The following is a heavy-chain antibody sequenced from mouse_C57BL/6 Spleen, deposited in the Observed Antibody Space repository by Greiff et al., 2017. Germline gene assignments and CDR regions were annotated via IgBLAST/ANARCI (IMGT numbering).Heavy chain of an antibody. CDR2: IDPSDSET. CDR1: GYTFTSYW. V-gene: IGHV1-52*01. J-gene: IGHJ3*01. D-gene: IGHD4-1*01. CDR3: AREDGDWDGSLAY. Sequence: QVQLKQPGAELVRPGSSVKLSCKASGYTFTSYWMHWVKQRPIQGLEWIGNIDPSDSETHYNPKFKDKATLTVDKSSSTAYMQLSSLTSEDSAVYYCAREDGDWDGSLAYWGQGTLVTVSA.